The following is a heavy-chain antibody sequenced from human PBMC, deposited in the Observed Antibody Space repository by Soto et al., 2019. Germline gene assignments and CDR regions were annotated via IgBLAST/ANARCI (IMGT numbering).Heavy chain of an antibody. V-gene: IGHV3-30*18. J-gene: IGHJ6*02. D-gene: IGHD2-8*02. CDR1: GFTFSSYV. CDR2: ISYDGSNK. CDR3: AKGGTGGYYYYGMDV. Sequence: GGSLRLSCAASGFTFSSYVMHWVRQSPGKGLEWVAVISYDGSNKYYADSVKGRFTISRDNSKNTLYLQMNSLRAEDTAVYYCAKGGTGGYYYYGMDVWGQGTTVTVSS.